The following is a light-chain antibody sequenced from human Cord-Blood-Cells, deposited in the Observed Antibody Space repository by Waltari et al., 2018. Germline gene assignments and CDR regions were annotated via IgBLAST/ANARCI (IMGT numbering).Light chain of an antibody. V-gene: IGLV3-25*02. J-gene: IGLJ2*01. CDR1: ALPKQY. Sequence: SYELTQPPSVSVSPGQTARITCSGDALPKQYAYWYQQKPGQAPVLVIYKDRERPSGIPEGFSGSSSGTTVMLTISGVQAEDEADYYCQSADSSGTYVVFGGGTKLTIL. CDR3: QSADSSGTYVV. CDR2: KDR.